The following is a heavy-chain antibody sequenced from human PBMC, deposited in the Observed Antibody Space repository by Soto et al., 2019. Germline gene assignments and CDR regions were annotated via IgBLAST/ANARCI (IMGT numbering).Heavy chain of an antibody. CDR3: ARPYIAARPGWLLYYFDY. D-gene: IGHD6-6*01. CDR2: IKQDGSEK. CDR1: GFTFSSYW. V-gene: IGHV3-7*05. Sequence: GGSLRLSCAASGFTFSSYWMSWVRQAPGKGLEWVANIKQDGSEKYYVDSVKGRFTISRDNAKNSLYLQMNSLRAEDTAVYYCARPYIAARPGWLLYYFDYWGQGTLVTVSS. J-gene: IGHJ4*02.